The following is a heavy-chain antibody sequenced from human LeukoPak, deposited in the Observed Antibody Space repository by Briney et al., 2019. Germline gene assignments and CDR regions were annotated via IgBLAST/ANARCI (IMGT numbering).Heavy chain of an antibody. D-gene: IGHD3-9*01. CDR1: GYTFTSYG. Sequence: ASVKVSCKASGYTFTSYGISWVRQAPGQGLEWMGWINTNTGNPTYAQGFTGRFVFSLDTSVSTAYLQISSLKAEDTAVYYCARNRSNILTGYFPWGFDYWGQGTLVTVSS. CDR3: ARNRSNILTGYFPWGFDY. CDR2: INTNTGNP. V-gene: IGHV7-4-1*02. J-gene: IGHJ4*02.